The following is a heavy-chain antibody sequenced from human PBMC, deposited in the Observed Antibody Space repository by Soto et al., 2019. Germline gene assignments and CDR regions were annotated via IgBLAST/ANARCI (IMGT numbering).Heavy chain of an antibody. CDR1: GGSISSGGYY. D-gene: IGHD2-15*01. CDR3: ARWHVVVVAATPAVLENWFDP. J-gene: IGHJ5*02. CDR2: IYYSGST. Sequence: SETLSLTCTVSGGSISSGGYYWSWIRQHPGKGLEWIGCIYYSGSTYYNPSLKSRVTISVDTSKNQFSLKLSSVTAADTAVYYCARWHVVVVAATPAVLENWFDPWGQGTLVTVSS. V-gene: IGHV4-31*03.